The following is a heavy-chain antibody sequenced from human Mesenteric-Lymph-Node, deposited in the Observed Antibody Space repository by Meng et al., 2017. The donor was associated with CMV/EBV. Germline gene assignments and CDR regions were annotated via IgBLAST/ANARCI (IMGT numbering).Heavy chain of an antibody. D-gene: IGHD6-13*01. J-gene: IGHJ4*02. Sequence: GGSLRLSCAASGFSVSSFEMNWVRQSPGKGLEWISYIGERGDTMYYADSVKGRFTISRDNAKNSLYLQMNNLRAEDKAVYYCARGLAALRFDSWGQGTLVTVSS. CDR1: GFSVSSFE. CDR2: IGERGDTM. V-gene: IGHV3-48*03. CDR3: ARGLAALRFDS.